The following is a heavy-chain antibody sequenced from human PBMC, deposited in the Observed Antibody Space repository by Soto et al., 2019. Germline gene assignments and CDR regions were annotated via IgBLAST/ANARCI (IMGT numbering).Heavy chain of an antibody. CDR2: INHSGST. CDR3: ARLIEEYCMDV. CDR1: GGSFSGYY. Sequence: ETLSLTCAVYGGSFSGYYWSWIRQPPGKGLEWIGEINHSGSTNYNPSLKSRVTISVDTSKNQFSLKLSSVTAADTAVYYCARLIEEYCMDVWGKGTTVTVSS. D-gene: IGHD2-15*01. V-gene: IGHV4-34*01. J-gene: IGHJ6*03.